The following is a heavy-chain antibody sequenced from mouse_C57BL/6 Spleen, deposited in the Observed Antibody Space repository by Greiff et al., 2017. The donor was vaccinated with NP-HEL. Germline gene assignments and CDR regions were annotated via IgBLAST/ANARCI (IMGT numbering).Heavy chain of an antibody. CDR2: ISSGGDYI. Sequence: EVKLVESGEGLVKPGGSLKLSCAASGFTFSSYAMSWVRQTPEKRLEWVAYISSGGDYIYYADTLKGRFTISSDNARNTLYLQMSSLKSEDTTMYYCTRCDYDEGLDYWGQGTLVTVSA. J-gene: IGHJ3*01. CDR3: TRCDYDEGLDY. V-gene: IGHV5-9-1*02. CDR1: GFTFSSYA. D-gene: IGHD2-4*01.